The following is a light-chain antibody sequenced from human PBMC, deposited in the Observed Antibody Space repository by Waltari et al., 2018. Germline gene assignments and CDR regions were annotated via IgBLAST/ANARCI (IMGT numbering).Light chain of an antibody. V-gene: IGLV2-18*02. CDR2: EVT. CDR1: SSDVGNYNH. J-gene: IGLJ3*02. CDR3: SSSTSSITWV. Sequence: QSALTQPPSVSGSPGQSVTISCTGTSSDVGNYNHVSWYQQSPGTAPNLIIYEVTNRPCGVPDRCSGSKSGTTASLTISGLQAEDESDYYCSSSTSSITWVFGGGTKLTVL.